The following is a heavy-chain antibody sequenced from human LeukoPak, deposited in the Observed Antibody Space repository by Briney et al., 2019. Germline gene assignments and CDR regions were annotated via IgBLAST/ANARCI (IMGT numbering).Heavy chain of an antibody. V-gene: IGHV1-2*02. Sequence: ASVKVSCKASGYTFTGYYMHWVRQAPGQGLEWMGWINPKNGDTNYAQRFQGRVTMTRDTSISTAYMELRRLRSDDSAVYYCARRVQKLVATSWFDPWGQGTLVTVSS. J-gene: IGHJ5*02. D-gene: IGHD5-12*01. CDR3: ARRVQKLVATSWFDP. CDR2: INPKNGDT. CDR1: GYTFTGYY.